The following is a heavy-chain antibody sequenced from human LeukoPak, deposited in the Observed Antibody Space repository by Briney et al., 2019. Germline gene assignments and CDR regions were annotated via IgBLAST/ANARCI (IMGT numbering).Heavy chain of an antibody. CDR2: ISGSGGST. J-gene: IGHJ4*02. CDR3: ARGYGLGYFDY. CDR1: GFTFSSYA. V-gene: IGHV3-23*01. Sequence: GGSLRLSCAASGFTFSSYAVSWVRQAPGKGLEWVSAISGSGGSTYYADSVKGRFTISRDNSKNTLYLQMNSLRAEDTAVYYCARGYGLGYFDYWGQGTLVTVSS. D-gene: IGHD5-12*01.